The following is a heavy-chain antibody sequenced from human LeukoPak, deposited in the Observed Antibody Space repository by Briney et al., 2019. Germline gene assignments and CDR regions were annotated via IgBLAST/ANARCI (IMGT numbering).Heavy chain of an antibody. V-gene: IGHV4-4*07. CDR2: IHSGGTT. CDR3: VRDSPDGYTYGHYYHYMDV. Sequence: SETLSLTCTVFGGSINRYYWTWIRQPAGKGLEWIGRIHSGGTTNYNPSLESRINLSVDTSQNQVSLRLGYVTAADTAVYFCVRDSPDGYTYGHYYHYMDVWGKGTAVTVSS. CDR1: GGSINRYY. D-gene: IGHD5-18*01. J-gene: IGHJ6*03.